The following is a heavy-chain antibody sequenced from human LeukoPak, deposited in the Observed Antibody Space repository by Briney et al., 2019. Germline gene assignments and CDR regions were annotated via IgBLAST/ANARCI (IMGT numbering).Heavy chain of an antibody. CDR1: GGSISSSSYY. CDR2: IYYSGST. J-gene: IGHJ6*03. Sequence: SETLSLTCTVSGGSISSSSYYWGWICQPPGKGLEWIGSIYYSGSTYYNPSLKSRVTISVDTSKNQFSLKLSSVTAADTAVYYCARTLRFLEEDYMDVWGKGTTVTVSS. CDR3: ARTLRFLEEDYMDV. V-gene: IGHV4-39*01. D-gene: IGHD3-3*01.